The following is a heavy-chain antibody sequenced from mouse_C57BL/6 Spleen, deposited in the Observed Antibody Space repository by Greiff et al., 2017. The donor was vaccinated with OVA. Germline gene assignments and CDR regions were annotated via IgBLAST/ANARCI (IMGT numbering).Heavy chain of an antibody. V-gene: IGHV1-50*01. CDR1: GYTFTSYW. CDR2: IDPSDSYT. J-gene: IGHJ3*01. D-gene: IGHD2-1*01. CDR3: AGGNYSWFAY. Sequence: QVQLKQPGAELVKPGASVKLSCKASGYTFTSYWMQWVKQRPGQGLEWIGEIDPSDSYTNYNQKFKGKATLTVDTSSSTAYMQLSSLTSEDSAVYYCAGGNYSWFAYWGQGTLVTVSA.